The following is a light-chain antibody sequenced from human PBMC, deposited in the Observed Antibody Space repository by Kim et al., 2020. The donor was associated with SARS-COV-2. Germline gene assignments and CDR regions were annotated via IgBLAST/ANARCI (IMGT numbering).Light chain of an antibody. J-gene: IGLJ1*01. CDR3: QVWDSSSDHPYV. Sequence: PGKTARITCGGNNIGSKGVHWYQQKPGQAPVLVVYDDSDRPSGIPERFSGSNSGNTATLTISRVEAGDEADYYCQVWDSSSDHPYVFGTGTKVTVL. CDR1: NIGSKG. V-gene: IGLV3-21*03. CDR2: DDS.